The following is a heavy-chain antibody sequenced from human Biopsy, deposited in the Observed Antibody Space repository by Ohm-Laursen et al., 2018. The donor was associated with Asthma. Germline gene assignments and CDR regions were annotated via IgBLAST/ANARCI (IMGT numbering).Heavy chain of an antibody. Sequence: SDTLSLTCTVSGGSMTPTSHYWDWIRQAPGKGLEWIGYISYGGKTSYNPSLKNRVTISRDTSKNQFSPRLTSVTAADTAVYFYARRITIFGVVQKDHGMDAWGQGTTVIVSS. D-gene: IGHD3-3*01. CDR3: ARRITIFGVVQKDHGMDA. CDR1: GGSMTPTSHY. J-gene: IGHJ6*02. CDR2: ISYGGKT. V-gene: IGHV4-39*01.